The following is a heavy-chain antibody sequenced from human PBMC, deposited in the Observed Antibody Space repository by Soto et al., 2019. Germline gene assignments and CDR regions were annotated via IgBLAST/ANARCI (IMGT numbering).Heavy chain of an antibody. CDR3: AKTASMTIRDGFDH. V-gene: IGHV3-23*01. CDR2: ISGSGSNP. D-gene: IGHD4-17*01. CDR1: GFTFSSYA. J-gene: IGHJ4*02. Sequence: EVQVLESGGGLVQPGGSLRLSCAASGFTFSSYAMSWVRQAPGQGLEWVSAISGSGSNPYYADSVKGRFTISRDNSKNTLYLQMNSLRAEDPALYYCAKTASMTIRDGFDHWGQGTLVTVSS.